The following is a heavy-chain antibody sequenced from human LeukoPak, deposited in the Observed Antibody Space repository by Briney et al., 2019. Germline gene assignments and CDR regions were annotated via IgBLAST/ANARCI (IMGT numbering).Heavy chain of an antibody. V-gene: IGHV3-48*01. CDR1: GFTFSSYS. CDR3: ARAANYDFWSGDNFSFDY. J-gene: IGHJ4*02. Sequence: GGSLRLSCAASGFTFSSYSMNWVRQAPGKGLEWVSYISSSSSTIYYADSVKGRFTISRDNAKNSLYLQMNSLRAEDTAVYYCARAANYDFWSGDNFSFDYWGQGALVTVSS. D-gene: IGHD3-3*01. CDR2: ISSSSSTI.